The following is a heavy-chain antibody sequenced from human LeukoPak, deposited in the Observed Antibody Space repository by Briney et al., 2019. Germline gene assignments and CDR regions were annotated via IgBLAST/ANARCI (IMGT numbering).Heavy chain of an antibody. D-gene: IGHD2-2*01. CDR1: GFSFSTYS. V-gene: IGHV3-21*01. CDR2: ISSSSGYI. J-gene: IGHJ5*02. Sequence: GGSLRLSCVASGFSFSTYSMNWVRQAPGKGLEWVSSISSSSGYIYYADSVKGRFTISRDNAKNSLYLQVNSLRAEYTGVYYCARSTMGMNWFDPWGQGTLVTVSS. CDR3: ARSTMGMNWFDP.